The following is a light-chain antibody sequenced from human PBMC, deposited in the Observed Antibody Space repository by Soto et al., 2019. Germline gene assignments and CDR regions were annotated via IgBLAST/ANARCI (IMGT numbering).Light chain of an antibody. CDR1: QSVSSSY. J-gene: IGKJ5*01. Sequence: LLLPQSPGTLSLSPGERATLSCRSIQSVSSSYLAWYQQKPGQAPRLLIYGASSRATGIPDRFSGSGSGTDFTLTISRLEPEDFAVYYCQQSGSSPPVTFGQGTRLAIK. CDR2: GAS. CDR3: QQSGSSPPVT. V-gene: IGKV3-20*01.